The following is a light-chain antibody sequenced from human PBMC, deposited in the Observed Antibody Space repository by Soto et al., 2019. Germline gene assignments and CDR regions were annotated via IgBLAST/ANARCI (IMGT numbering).Light chain of an antibody. Sequence: IQMTQSPSTLSASVGDTVTITCRASQSISVSLAWYQQKPGKAPNLLIYDASTLQGGVPSRFSGSGSGTDFTLTISCLQSEDFATYYCQQYDTYWTFGQGTKVDIK. CDR3: QQYDTYWT. V-gene: IGKV1-5*01. CDR1: QSISVS. J-gene: IGKJ1*01. CDR2: DAS.